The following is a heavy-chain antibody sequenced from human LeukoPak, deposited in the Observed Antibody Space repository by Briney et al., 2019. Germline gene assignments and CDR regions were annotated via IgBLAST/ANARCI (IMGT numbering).Heavy chain of an antibody. J-gene: IGHJ4*02. CDR3: ARADTAMAEPFDY. CDR2: IYYSGST. D-gene: IGHD5-18*01. CDR1: GFTFRNYW. V-gene: IGHV4-59*01. Sequence: GSLRLSCAASGFTFRNYWMNWIRQPPGKGLEWIGYIYYSGSTNYNPSLKSRVTISVDTSKNQFSLKLSSVTAADTAVYYCARADTAMAEPFDYWGQGTLVTVSS.